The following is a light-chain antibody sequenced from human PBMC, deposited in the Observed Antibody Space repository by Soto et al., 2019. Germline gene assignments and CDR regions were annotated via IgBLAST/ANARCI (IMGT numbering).Light chain of an antibody. Sequence: EIVMTQSPATLSVSPGERATLSCRASQSVRSNLAWYQQKPGQAPRLLIFGASTRATGVPARFSGSGSGTEFTLTSSSLLSEDFAVYYCQQYNNWPPQHTFGQGTKLEIK. CDR2: GAS. CDR1: QSVRSN. CDR3: QQYNNWPPQHT. J-gene: IGKJ2*01. V-gene: IGKV3-15*01.